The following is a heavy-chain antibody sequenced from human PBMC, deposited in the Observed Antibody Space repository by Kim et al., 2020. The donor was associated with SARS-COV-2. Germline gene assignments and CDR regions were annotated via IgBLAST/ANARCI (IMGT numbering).Heavy chain of an antibody. CDR2: ISSSSSYI. CDR3: ARVDPYSYGYYYGMDV. D-gene: IGHD2-21*01. V-gene: IGHV3-21*01. CDR1: GFTFSSYN. J-gene: IGHJ6*02. Sequence: GGSLRLSCAASGFTFSSYNMNWVRQAPGKGLEWVSSISSSSSYIYYADSVKGRFTISRDNAKNSLYLQMNSLRAEDTAVYYCARVDPYSYGYYYGMDVWGQGTTVTVSS.